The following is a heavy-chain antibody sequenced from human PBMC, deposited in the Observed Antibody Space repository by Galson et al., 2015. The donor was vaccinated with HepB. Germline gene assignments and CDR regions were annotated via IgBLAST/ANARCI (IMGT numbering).Heavy chain of an antibody. CDR3: ARVTVATIYYYYMDV. Sequence: SVKVSCKASGGTFSSYAISWVRQAPGQGLEWMGGIIPIFGTANYAQKFQGRVTITADESTSTAYMELSSLRSEDTAVYYCARVTVATIYYYYMDVWGKGTTVTVSS. V-gene: IGHV1-69*13. D-gene: IGHD5-12*01. CDR2: IIPIFGTA. CDR1: GGTFSSYA. J-gene: IGHJ6*03.